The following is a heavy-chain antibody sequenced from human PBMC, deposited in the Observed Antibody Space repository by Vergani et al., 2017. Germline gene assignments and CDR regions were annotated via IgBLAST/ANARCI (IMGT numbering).Heavy chain of an antibody. CDR2: IYSGGST. D-gene: IGHD3-22*01. V-gene: IGHV3-66*02. Sequence: EVQLVESGGGLVQPGGSLRLSCAASGFTVSSNYMSWVRQAPGKGLEWVSVIYSGGSTYYADSGKGRFTISRDNSKNTLYLQMNSLRAEDTAVYYCASSDSSGYYFNYYYYGMDVWGQGTTVTVSS. J-gene: IGHJ6*02. CDR1: GFTVSSNY. CDR3: ASSDSSGYYFNYYYYGMDV.